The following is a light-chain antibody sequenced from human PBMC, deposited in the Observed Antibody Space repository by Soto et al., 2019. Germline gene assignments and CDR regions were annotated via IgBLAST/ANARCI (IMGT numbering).Light chain of an antibody. CDR3: AAWDDSLRGVM. CDR2: SND. Sequence: QSVLAQPPSVSGTPGQRLTISCSGGTSNIGSNNVYWYQQLPGAAPKLPIYSNDQRPSGVPERFSGSRSGTSASLAISDLRSEDEGDYFCAAWDDSLRGVMFGRGTKLTVL. J-gene: IGLJ3*02. V-gene: IGLV1-47*02. CDR1: TSNIGSNN.